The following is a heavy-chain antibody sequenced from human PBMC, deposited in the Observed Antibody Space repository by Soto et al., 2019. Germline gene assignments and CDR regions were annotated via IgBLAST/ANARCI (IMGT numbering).Heavy chain of an antibody. Sequence: QVQLVQSGAEVKKPGASVKVSCKASGYTFTSYGISWVRQAPGQGLEWMGWISAYNGNTNYAQKLQGRVTMTTDTSTSTAYMELRSLRSDDTAVYYCARDGDYCSSTSCYYYGMDVWGRGTTLTVSS. J-gene: IGHJ6*02. V-gene: IGHV1-18*01. CDR1: GYTFTSYG. CDR3: ARDGDYCSSTSCYYYGMDV. CDR2: ISAYNGNT. D-gene: IGHD2-2*01.